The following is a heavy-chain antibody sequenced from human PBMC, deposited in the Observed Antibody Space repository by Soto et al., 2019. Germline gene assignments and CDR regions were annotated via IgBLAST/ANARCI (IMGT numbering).Heavy chain of an antibody. V-gene: IGHV3-48*01. CDR2: ISRSSSTI. CDR1: GFTFSSYS. Sequence: VQLVESGGGLVQPGGSLRLSCAASGFTFSSYSMNWVRQAPGKGLEWVSYISRSSSTIYYADSVKGRFTISRDNAKNSLYLQMNSLRAEDTAVYYCASSPAQTVTFGYWGQGTLVTVSS. CDR3: ASSPAQTVTFGY. J-gene: IGHJ4*02. D-gene: IGHD4-17*01.